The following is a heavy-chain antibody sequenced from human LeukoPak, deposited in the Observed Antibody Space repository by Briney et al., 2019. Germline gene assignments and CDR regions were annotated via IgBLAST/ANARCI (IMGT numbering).Heavy chain of an antibody. CDR1: GGTFSSYA. D-gene: IGHD2-2*01. CDR2: IIPIFGTA. J-gene: IGHJ6*02. Sequence: ASVKVSCKASGGTFSSYAISWVRQAPGQGLEWMGGIIPIFGTANYAQKFQGRVTITADESTSTAYMELSSLRSEDTAVYYCARWPHEIVVVPADLDYYYGMDVWGQGTTVTVSS. V-gene: IGHV1-69*13. CDR3: ARWPHEIVVVPADLDYYYGMDV.